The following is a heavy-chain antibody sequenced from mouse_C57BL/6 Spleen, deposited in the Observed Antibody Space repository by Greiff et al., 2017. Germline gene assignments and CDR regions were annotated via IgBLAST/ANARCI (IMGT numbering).Heavy chain of an antibody. CDR2: ILPGSAST. Sequence: VHLVESGAELMKPGASVKLSCKATGYTFTGYWIEWVKQRPGHGLEWIGEILPGSASTNYNEKFKGKATFTADKSSNTAYMQLSSLTTEDSAIYYCARGVYYYGSSYNYFDYWGQGTTLTVSS. CDR3: ARGVYYYGSSYNYFDY. CDR1: GYTFTGYW. J-gene: IGHJ2*01. D-gene: IGHD1-1*01. V-gene: IGHV1-9*01.